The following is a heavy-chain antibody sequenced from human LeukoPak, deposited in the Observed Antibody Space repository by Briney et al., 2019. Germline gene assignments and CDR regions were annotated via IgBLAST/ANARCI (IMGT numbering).Heavy chain of an antibody. CDR1: GFTFSSYG. V-gene: IGHV3-30*18. J-gene: IGHJ4*02. CDR2: ISYDGSNK. D-gene: IGHD3-22*01. CDR3: ANDGHPIYYDSSGYYFDY. Sequence: GRSLRLSCAASGFTFSSYGMHWVRQAPGKGLEWVAVISYDGSNKYYADSVKGRFTISRDNSKNTLYLQMNSLRAEDTAVYYCANDGHPIYYDSSGYYFDYWGQGTLVTVSS.